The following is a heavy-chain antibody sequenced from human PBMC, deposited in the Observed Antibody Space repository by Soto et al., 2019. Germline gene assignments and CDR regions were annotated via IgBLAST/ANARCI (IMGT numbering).Heavy chain of an antibody. Sequence: QVQLVESGGGVVQPGRSLRLSCAASGFTFSSYGMHWVRQAPGKGLEWVAVISYDGSNKYYADSVKGRFTISRANSKNTLYLQMNSLRAEDTAVYYRAKEVPEVEAALFYGMDVWGQGTTVTVSS. CDR2: ISYDGSNK. J-gene: IGHJ6*02. CDR3: AKEVPEVEAALFYGMDV. D-gene: IGHD6-6*01. V-gene: IGHV3-30*18. CDR1: GFTFSSYG.